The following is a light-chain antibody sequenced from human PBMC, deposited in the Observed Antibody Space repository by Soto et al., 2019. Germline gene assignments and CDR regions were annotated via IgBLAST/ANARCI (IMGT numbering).Light chain of an antibody. J-gene: IGLJ2*01. CDR2: DVS. CDR1: SSDVGGYNY. CDR3: TSYTANKTPL. V-gene: IGLV2-14*03. Sequence: QSALTQPASVSGSPGQSITISCTGTSSDVGGYNYVSWYQQHPGKAPKLMIYDVSSRPSGVSNRFSGSKSGNTASLTISGLLSEDEAAYYCTSYTANKTPLFGGGTKVTVL.